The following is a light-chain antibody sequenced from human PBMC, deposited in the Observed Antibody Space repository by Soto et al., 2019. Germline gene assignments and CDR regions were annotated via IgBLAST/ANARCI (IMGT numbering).Light chain of an antibody. Sequence: DIQMTQSPSTLSASVGDRVTITCRASQSINTWLAWYQQKPGKAPKLLIYKASSLGSGVPSRFSGSGSGTDFTLTLSSLEPDDFAIYDCQQYNSRSSYTFGQGTKLEIK. CDR2: KAS. CDR1: QSINTW. V-gene: IGKV1-5*03. J-gene: IGKJ2*01. CDR3: QQYNSRSSYT.